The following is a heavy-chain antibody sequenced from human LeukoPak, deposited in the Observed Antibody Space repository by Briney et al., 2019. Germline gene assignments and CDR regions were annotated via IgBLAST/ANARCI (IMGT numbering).Heavy chain of an antibody. Sequence: SETLSLTCTVSGGSISSSSYYWGWIRQPPGKGLEWIGSIYYSGSTYYNPSLKSRVTISVDTSKNQFSLKLSSVTAADTAVYYCARLHGRGVGFGELYDYFDYWGQGTLVTVSS. D-gene: IGHD3-10*01. J-gene: IGHJ4*02. CDR1: GGSISSSSYY. V-gene: IGHV4-39*01. CDR2: IYYSGST. CDR3: ARLHGRGVGFGELYDYFDY.